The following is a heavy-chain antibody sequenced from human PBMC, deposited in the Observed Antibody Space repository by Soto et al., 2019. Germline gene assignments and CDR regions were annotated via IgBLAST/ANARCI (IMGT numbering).Heavy chain of an antibody. CDR2: IDDSGRT. V-gene: IGHV4-4*02. D-gene: IGHD6-6*01. CDR3: ARNSVSTSSYNFLDP. Sequence: VQLQESGPGLVKSSGTLSLTCAVSSASIGTTYWWSWVRQPPGKGLEGIGEIDDSGRTNYTPSLRSRVTISVDKSKNHFSLQLRSLTAADTAVYYCARNSVSTSSYNFLDPWGQGALVTVSS. J-gene: IGHJ5*02. CDR1: SASIGTTYW.